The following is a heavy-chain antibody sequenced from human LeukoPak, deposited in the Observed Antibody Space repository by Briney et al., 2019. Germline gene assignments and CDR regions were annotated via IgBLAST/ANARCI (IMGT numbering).Heavy chain of an antibody. CDR2: IKQDGSEK. CDR3: ARDWSPSIIVDY. D-gene: IGHD3-16*01. J-gene: IGHJ4*02. V-gene: IGHV3-7*01. CDR1: GFSFSSYW. Sequence: GGSLRLSCAASGFSFSSYWMSWVRQAPGKGLEWVANIKQDGSEKYYVDSVKGRFTISRDNAKNSLYLQMNNLRAEDTAVYYCARDWSPSIIVDYWGQGTLVTVSS.